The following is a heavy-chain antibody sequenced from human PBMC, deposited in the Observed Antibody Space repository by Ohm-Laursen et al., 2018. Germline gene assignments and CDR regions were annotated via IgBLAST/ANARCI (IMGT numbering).Heavy chain of an antibody. J-gene: IGHJ4*02. Sequence: SDTLSLTCTVSGGSISSYYWSWVRQPPGKGLEWIGYIHNSGSTNYNPSLKSRVTIATDTSKNQLSLKLSSVTAADTAVYYCARRANSAFPYYLDYWGQGTLATVSS. V-gene: IGHV4-59*08. CDR2: IHNSGST. CDR3: ARRANSAFPYYLDY. CDR1: GGSISSYY. D-gene: IGHD1-26*01.